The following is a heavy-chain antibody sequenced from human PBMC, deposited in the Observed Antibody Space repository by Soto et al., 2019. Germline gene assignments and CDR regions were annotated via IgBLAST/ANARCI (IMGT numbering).Heavy chain of an antibody. CDR1: GGSVNNYQ. CDR3: ARDTSYSGSYEGALYYYYYGMDV. J-gene: IGHJ6*02. V-gene: IGHV4-59*02. D-gene: IGHD1-26*01. CDR2: IYYSGST. Sequence: SETLSLTCIVSGGSVNNYQWSWIRQPPGKGLEWIGYIYYSGSTNYNPSLKSRVTISVDTSKNQFSLKLSSVTAADTAVYYCARDTSYSGSYEGALYYYYYGMDVWGQGTTVTVSS.